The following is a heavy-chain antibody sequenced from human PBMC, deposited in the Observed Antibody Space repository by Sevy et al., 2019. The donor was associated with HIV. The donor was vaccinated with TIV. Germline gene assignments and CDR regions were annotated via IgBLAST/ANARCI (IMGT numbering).Heavy chain of an antibody. CDR1: GFIFSDYY. CDR2: ISGSDNTI. V-gene: IGHV3-11*01. J-gene: IGHJ4*02. D-gene: IGHD1-26*01. Sequence: GGSLRLSRAASGFIFSDYYMSWIRQAPGKGLEWVSYISGSDNTIYYTDSVKGRFTISRDNAKDSLYLQMNSLRAEDTAVYYCARAGGSWALRYWGQGSLVTVSS. CDR3: ARAGGSWALRY.